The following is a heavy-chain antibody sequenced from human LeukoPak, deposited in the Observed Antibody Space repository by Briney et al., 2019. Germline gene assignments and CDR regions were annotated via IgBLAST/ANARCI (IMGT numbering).Heavy chain of an antibody. CDR1: GYTFTSYG. V-gene: IGHV1-18*01. J-gene: IGHJ5*02. CDR3: AREERVTMVRGVFLQQFDP. Sequence: ASVKVSCKASGYTFTSYGISWVRQAPGQGLEWMGWISAYNGNTNYAQKLQGRVTMTTDTSTSTAYMELRSLRSDDTAVYYCAREERVTMVRGVFLQQFDPWGQGTLVTVSS. CDR2: ISAYNGNT. D-gene: IGHD3-10*01.